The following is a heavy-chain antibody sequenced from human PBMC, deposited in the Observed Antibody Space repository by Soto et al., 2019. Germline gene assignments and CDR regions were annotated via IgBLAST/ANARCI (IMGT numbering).Heavy chain of an antibody. J-gene: IGHJ6*02. CDR3: ARDDKPRLRFLNYYGMDV. CDR2: INPSGGST. Sequence: ASVKVSCKASGYTFTSYYMHWVRQAPGQGLEWMGIINPSGGSTSYAQKFQGRVTMTADESTSTAYMELSSLRSEDTAVYYCARDDKPRLRFLNYYGMDVWGQGTTVTVSS. CDR1: GYTFTSYY. D-gene: IGHD3-3*01. V-gene: IGHV1-46*01.